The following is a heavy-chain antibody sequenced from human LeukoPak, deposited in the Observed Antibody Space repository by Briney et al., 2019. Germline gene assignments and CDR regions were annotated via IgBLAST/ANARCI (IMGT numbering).Heavy chain of an antibody. Sequence: GSLSLSCAASGFIFSDHYMDWVRQAPGKGLEWVGRTRNEANIYTTKYAASVKGRFTISRDDSKNSLYLQMNSLKTEDTAVYYCASPVGATTVRAFDIWGQGTMVTVSS. D-gene: IGHD1-26*01. J-gene: IGHJ3*02. CDR3: ASPVGATTVRAFDI. CDR2: TRNEANIYTT. CDR1: GFIFSDHY. V-gene: IGHV3-72*01.